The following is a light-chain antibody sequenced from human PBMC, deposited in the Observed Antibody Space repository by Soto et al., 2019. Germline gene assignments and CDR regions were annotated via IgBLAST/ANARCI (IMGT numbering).Light chain of an antibody. Sequence: HSVLTQPASVSGSPVQSITISCTGTSSDVGGYNYVSWYQQHPGKAPKLMIYDVSNRPSGVSNRFSGSKSGNTASLTISGLQAEDEADYYCSSYTSSSTLEVFGTGTKVTVL. V-gene: IGLV2-14*01. CDR3: SSYTSSSTLEV. CDR2: DVS. J-gene: IGLJ1*01. CDR1: SSDVGGYNY.